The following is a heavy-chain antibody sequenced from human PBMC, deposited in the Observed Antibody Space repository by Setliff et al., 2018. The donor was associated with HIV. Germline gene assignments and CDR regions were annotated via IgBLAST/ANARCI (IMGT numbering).Heavy chain of an antibody. Sequence: LRLSCVASGITFSNSAMAWVRQAPGKVPEWISSISKTSSYSYYADSVKGRFPISSNNAKNTLYLQMNRLRAEDTAVYYCVRKAEVGTTTHFDYWGQGTLVTVSS. CDR1: GITFSNSA. CDR2: ISKTSSYS. CDR3: VRKAEVGTTTHFDY. J-gene: IGHJ4*02. D-gene: IGHD1-26*01. V-gene: IGHV3-21*01.